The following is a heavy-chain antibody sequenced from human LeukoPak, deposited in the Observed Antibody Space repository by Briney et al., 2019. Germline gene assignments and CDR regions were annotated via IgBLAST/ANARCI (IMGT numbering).Heavy chain of an antibody. D-gene: IGHD3-10*01. CDR3: ARDMRAMVRGVIVYYGMDV. CDR2: IWYDGSNK. V-gene: IGHV3-33*01. J-gene: IGHJ6*04. CDR1: GFTFSSYG. Sequence: GGSLRLSCAASGFTFSSYGMHWVRQAPGKGLEWVAVIWYDGSNKYYADSVKGRFTISRDNSKNTPYLQMNSLRAEDTAVYYCARDMRAMVRGVIVYYGMDVWGKGTTVTVSS.